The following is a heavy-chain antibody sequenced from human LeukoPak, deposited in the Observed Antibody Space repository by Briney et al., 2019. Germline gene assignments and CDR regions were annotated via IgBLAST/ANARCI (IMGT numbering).Heavy chain of an antibody. D-gene: IGHD6-6*01. CDR2: INHSGST. Sequence: PSETLSLTCAVYGGSFSGYYWSWIRQPPGKGLEWIGEINHSGSTNYNPSLKSRVTISVDTSKNQFSLKLSSVTAADTAVYYCASDSSSSSFDYWGQGTLVTVSS. V-gene: IGHV4-34*01. CDR1: GGSFSGYY. CDR3: ASDSSSSSFDY. J-gene: IGHJ4*02.